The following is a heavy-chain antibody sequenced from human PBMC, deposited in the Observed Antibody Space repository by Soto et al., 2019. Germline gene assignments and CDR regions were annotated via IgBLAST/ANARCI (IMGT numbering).Heavy chain of an antibody. CDR3: ARDAYDRRGRGGDCDY. CDR2: IWYDGSNK. J-gene: IGHJ4*02. Sequence: QVQRVESGGGVVQPGRLRRLSCAASGFPFSKYGIHLVRQSPGKGLEGVAVIWYDGSNKYYADSVKGRFTISRDNSMDTLDLQMNSLRAEDTAVYYCARDAYDRRGRGGDCDYWGQGTLVTVSS. V-gene: IGHV3-33*01. CDR1: GFPFSKYG. D-gene: IGHD3-10*01.